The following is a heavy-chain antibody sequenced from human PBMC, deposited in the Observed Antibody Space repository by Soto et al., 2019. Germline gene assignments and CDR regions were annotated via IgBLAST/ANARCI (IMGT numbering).Heavy chain of an antibody. D-gene: IGHD5-12*01. Sequence: PGESLKISCKGSGYSFTSYWIGWVRQIPWKGLEWMGIIYPGDSDTRYSPSFQGQVTISADKSISTAYLQWSSLKASDTAMYYCARSYSGYDSFFYYMDVWGKGTTVTVSS. CDR1: GYSFTSYW. CDR2: IYPGDSDT. V-gene: IGHV5-51*01. CDR3: ARSYSGYDSFFYYMDV. J-gene: IGHJ6*03.